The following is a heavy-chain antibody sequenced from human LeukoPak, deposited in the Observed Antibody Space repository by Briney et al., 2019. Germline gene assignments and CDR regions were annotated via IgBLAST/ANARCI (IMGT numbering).Heavy chain of an antibody. J-gene: IGHJ3*02. D-gene: IGHD3-9*01. CDR3: ARDRVRYFDWFSMGDAFDI. CDR2: IYTSGST. Sequence: PSETLSLTCTVSGGSISSYYWSWIRQPAGKGLEWIGRIYTSGSTNYNPSLKSRVTISVDTSKNQFSLKLSSVTAADTAVYYCARDRVRYFDWFSMGDAFDIWGQGTMVTVSS. CDR1: GGSISSYY. V-gene: IGHV4-4*07.